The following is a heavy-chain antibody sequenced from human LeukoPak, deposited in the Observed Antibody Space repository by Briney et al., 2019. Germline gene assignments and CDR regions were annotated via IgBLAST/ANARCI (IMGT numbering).Heavy chain of an antibody. D-gene: IGHD2-15*01. CDR2: TYYRSKWYN. Sequence: HSQTLSLTCAISGDSVSSNSAAWNWIRQSPSRGLEWLGRTYYRSKWYNDYAVSVKSRITINPDTSKNQFSLQLNSVTPEDTAVYYCARVYCNGGSCSNWFDPWGQGTLVTVSS. J-gene: IGHJ5*02. V-gene: IGHV6-1*01. CDR3: ARVYCNGGSCSNWFDP. CDR1: GDSVSSNSAA.